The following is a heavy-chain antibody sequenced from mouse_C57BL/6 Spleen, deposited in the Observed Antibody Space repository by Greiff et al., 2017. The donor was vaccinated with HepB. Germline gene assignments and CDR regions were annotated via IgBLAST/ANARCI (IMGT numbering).Heavy chain of an antibody. D-gene: IGHD1-1*01. Sequence: EVKLVESGGGLVKPGGSLKLSCAASGFTFSDYGMHWVRQAPEKGLEWVAYISSGSSTIYYADTVKGRFTISRDNSKNTLFLQMTSLRSEDTAMYYCAVDYYGSSLFDYWGQGTTLTVSS. CDR3: AVDYYGSSLFDY. J-gene: IGHJ2*01. CDR2: ISSGSSTI. CDR1: GFTFSDYG. V-gene: IGHV5-17*01.